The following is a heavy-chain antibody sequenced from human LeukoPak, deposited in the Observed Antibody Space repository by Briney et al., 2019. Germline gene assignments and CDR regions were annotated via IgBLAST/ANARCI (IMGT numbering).Heavy chain of an antibody. CDR3: ARRGRVFTTYYYYYYMDV. D-gene: IGHD6-13*01. CDR1: GGSFSGYY. V-gene: IGHV4-34*01. J-gene: IGHJ6*03. CDR2: INHSGST. Sequence: PSETLSLTCDVYGGSFSGYYWSWVRQPPGQGLEWIGEINHSGSTNYNPSIKSRVTIAVDTSKNQFSLKLSSVTAADTAVYYCARRGRVFTTYYYYYYMDVWGKGTTVTVSS.